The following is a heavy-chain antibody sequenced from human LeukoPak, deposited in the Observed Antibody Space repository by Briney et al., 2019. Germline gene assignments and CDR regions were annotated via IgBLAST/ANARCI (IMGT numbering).Heavy chain of an antibody. CDR3: ARATAVVTLDAFDI. D-gene: IGHD4-23*01. CDR1: GYTFTSYG. J-gene: IGHJ3*02. Sequence: SVKVSCKASGYTFTSYGISWVRQAPGQGLEWMGGIIPIFGTANYAQKFQGRVTITADESTSTAYMELSSLRSEDTAVYYCARATAVVTLDAFDIWGQGTMVTVSS. CDR2: IIPIFGTA. V-gene: IGHV1-69*13.